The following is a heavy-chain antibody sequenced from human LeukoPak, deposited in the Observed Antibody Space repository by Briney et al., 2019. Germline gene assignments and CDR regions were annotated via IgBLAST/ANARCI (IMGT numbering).Heavy chain of an antibody. J-gene: IGHJ4*02. D-gene: IGHD3-22*01. Sequence: GASVKVSCKASGYTFTGYYMHWVRQAPGQGLEWMGWINPNSGGTNYAQKFQGRVTMTRDTSISTAYMELSRLRSDDTAVYYCATTPSGEYYDSSGYLDYWGQGTLVTVSS. CDR1: GYTFTGYY. CDR2: INPNSGGT. CDR3: ATTPSGEYYDSSGYLDY. V-gene: IGHV1-2*02.